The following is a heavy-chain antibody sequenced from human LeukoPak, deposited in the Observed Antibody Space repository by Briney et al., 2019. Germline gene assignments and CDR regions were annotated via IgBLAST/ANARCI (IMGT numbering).Heavy chain of an antibody. V-gene: IGHV1-18*01. CDR2: ISAYNGNT. CDR1: GYTFTSYG. J-gene: IGHJ3*02. CDR3: ARAEIDEVQRHAFDI. D-gene: IGHD1-1*01. Sequence: ASVKVSCKASGYTFTSYGISWVRQTPGQGLEWMGWISAYNGNTNYAQKLQGRVTMTTDTSTSTAYMELRSLRSDDTAVYYCARAEIDEVQRHAFDIWGHGTLVTVSS.